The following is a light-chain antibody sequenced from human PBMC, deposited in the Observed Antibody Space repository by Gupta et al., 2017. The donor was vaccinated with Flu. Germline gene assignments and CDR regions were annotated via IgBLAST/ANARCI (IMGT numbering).Light chain of an antibody. CDR2: KNY. V-gene: IGLV1-47*01. J-gene: IGLJ1*01. CDR1: SSNIGSYY. CDR3: IAWDDRLSGYV. Sequence: SSNIGSYYVHGFRQLPGTAPKLVIYKNYERPPGVPDRFSGSKSGTSASLAISGLRSEDEADYYCIAWDDRLSGYVFGTGTKVTVL.